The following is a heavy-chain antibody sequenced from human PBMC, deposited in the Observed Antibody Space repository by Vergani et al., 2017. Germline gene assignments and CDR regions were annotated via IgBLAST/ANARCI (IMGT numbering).Heavy chain of an antibody. CDR1: GFTFSSYD. D-gene: IGHD2-2*02. CDR2: IGTAGDP. CDR3: ARRRPRGIVVVPAAIKGLAAFDI. V-gene: IGHV3-13*05. Sequence: EVQLVESGGGLVQPGGSLRLSCAASGFTFSSYDMHWVRQATGKGLEWVSAIGTAGDPYYPGSVKGRFTISRENAKNSLYLQMNSLRAGDTAVYYCARRRPRGIVVVPAAIKGLAAFDIWGQGTMVTVSS. J-gene: IGHJ3*02.